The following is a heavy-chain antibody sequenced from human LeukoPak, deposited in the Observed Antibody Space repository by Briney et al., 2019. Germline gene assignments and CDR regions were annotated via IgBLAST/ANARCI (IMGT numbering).Heavy chain of an antibody. CDR2: INPSGGST. J-gene: IGHJ4*02. CDR3: ARARRPYGSGSYYSSY. D-gene: IGHD3-10*01. Sequence: ASVKVSCKASGYTFTSYYMHWERQAPGQGLEWMGIINPSGGSTSYAQKFQGRVTMTRDTSTSTVYMELSSLRSEDTAVYYCARARRPYGSGSYYSSYWGQGTLVTVSS. V-gene: IGHV1-46*01. CDR1: GYTFTSYY.